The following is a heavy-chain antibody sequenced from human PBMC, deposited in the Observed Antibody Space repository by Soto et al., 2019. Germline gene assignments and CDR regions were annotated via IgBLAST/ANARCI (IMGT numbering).Heavy chain of an antibody. J-gene: IGHJ5*01. CDR2: IIPYNGNT. CDR3: ARSALDYDCYHYLDS. Sequence: GASVKVSCKASGYIFTYRALYWVRQAPGQALEWMGWIIPYNGNTNYAQKFQDRISITNESSLSTVYMELRSLRSDDTGMYYCARSALDYDCYHYLDSWGQGTMVTVSS. CDR1: GYIFTYRA. D-gene: IGHD3-9*01. V-gene: IGHV1-45*02.